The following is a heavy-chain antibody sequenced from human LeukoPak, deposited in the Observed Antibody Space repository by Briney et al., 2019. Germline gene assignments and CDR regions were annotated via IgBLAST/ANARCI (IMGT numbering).Heavy chain of an antibody. CDR1: GFTFTPYN. J-gene: IGHJ3*02. CDR2: ISSGSTTI. Sequence: PGGSLRLSCAASGFTFTPYNMNWVRQAPGKGLEWVSYISSGSTTIYYADSVKGRFTISRDNSKNTLYLQMNSLRAEDTAVYYCARYCGGDCYLAPDAFDIWGQGTMVTVSS. D-gene: IGHD2-21*02. V-gene: IGHV3-48*01. CDR3: ARYCGGDCYLAPDAFDI.